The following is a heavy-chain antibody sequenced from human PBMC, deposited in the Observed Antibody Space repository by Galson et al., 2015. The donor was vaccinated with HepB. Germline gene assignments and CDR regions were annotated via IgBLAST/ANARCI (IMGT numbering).Heavy chain of an antibody. CDR1: GFTFSSYA. CDR3: AKVYDSSGYYYGEYFQH. D-gene: IGHD3-22*01. V-gene: IGHV3-23*01. CDR2: ISGSGGST. Sequence: SLRLSCAASGFTFSSYAMSWVRQAPGKGLEWVSAISGSGGSTYYADSVKGRFTISRDNSKNTLYLQMNSLRAEDTAVYYCAKVYDSSGYYYGEYFQHWGQGTLVTVSS. J-gene: IGHJ1*01.